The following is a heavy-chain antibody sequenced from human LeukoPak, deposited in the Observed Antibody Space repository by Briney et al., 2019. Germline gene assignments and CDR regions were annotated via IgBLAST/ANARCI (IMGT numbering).Heavy chain of an antibody. CDR2: IYLEDDQ. J-gene: IGHJ4*02. D-gene: IGHD4-17*01. V-gene: IGHV2-5*02. CDR1: GFSLSTSGVG. Sequence: SGPTLLKPTQTLTLTCTFSGFSLSTSGVGVGWIRQPPAKALEWLSLIYLEDDQRSSPSLKSRLTSTKDTSNTQVVITMTNVDPVDTATYYCAHSRDYGDLYYWGQGTLVTVSS. CDR3: AHSRDYGDLYY.